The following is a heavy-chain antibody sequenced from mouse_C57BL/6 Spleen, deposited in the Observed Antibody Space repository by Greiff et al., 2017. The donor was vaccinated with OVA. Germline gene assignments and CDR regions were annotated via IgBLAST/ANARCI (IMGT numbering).Heavy chain of an antibody. D-gene: IGHD1-1*01. CDR1: GFTFSSYA. V-gene: IGHV5-4*03. CDR3: ASDPITTVVASEGYFDV. CDR2: ISDGGSYT. Sequence: EVKVVESGGGLVKPGGSLKLSCAASGFTFSSYAMSWVRQTPEKRLEWVATISDGGSYTYYPDNVKGRSTISRDNAKNNLYLQMSHLKSEDTAMYYCASDPITTVVASEGYFDVWGTGTTVTVSS. J-gene: IGHJ1*03.